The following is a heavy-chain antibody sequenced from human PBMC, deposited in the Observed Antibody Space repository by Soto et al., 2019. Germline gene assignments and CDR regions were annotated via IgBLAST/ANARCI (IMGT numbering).Heavy chain of an antibody. CDR1: GYTFTTYY. Sequence: QVQLMQSGAEVEKPGASVKVSCKASGYTFTTYYMHWVRQAPGQGLEWMGIVNPSGGGTNYAQKFQGRVYMTRDTSTSTFYMQLSSLRSEDTAVYYCASEGRGQQLPSNFDYSGQGTLLTVSS. V-gene: IGHV1-46*01. CDR2: VNPSGGGT. CDR3: ASEGRGQQLPSNFDY. J-gene: IGHJ4*02. D-gene: IGHD6-13*01.